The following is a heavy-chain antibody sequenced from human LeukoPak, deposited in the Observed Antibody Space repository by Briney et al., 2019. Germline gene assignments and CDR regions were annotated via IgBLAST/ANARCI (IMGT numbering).Heavy chain of an antibody. CDR2: IYYSGST. CDR1: GGSISSYY. D-gene: IGHD7-27*01. J-gene: IGHJ4*02. V-gene: IGHV4-59*12. CDR3: ARLENWALLDY. Sequence: PSETLSLTCTVSGGSISSYYWSWIRQPPGKGLEWIGSIYYSGSTNYNPSLKSRVTISVDTSKNQFSLKLSSVTAADTAVYYCARLENWALLDYWGQGTLVTVSS.